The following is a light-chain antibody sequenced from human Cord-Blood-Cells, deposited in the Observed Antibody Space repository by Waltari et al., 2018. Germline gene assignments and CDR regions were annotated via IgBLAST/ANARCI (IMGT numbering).Light chain of an antibody. V-gene: IGLV2-11*01. CDR1: SSDVGGSNY. CDR3: CSYGGSYTFV. Sequence: QSALTQPRSVSGSPGQSVTISSPGTSSDVGGSNYVSWYQQHPGKAPKLMIYDVSKRPSGVPDRFSGSKSGNTASLTISGLQAEDEADYYCCSYGGSYTFVFGTGTKVTVL. CDR2: DVS. J-gene: IGLJ1*01.